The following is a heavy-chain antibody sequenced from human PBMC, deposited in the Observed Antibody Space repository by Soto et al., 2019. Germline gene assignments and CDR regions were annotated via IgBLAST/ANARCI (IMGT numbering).Heavy chain of an antibody. CDR1: TDSFNDYY. D-gene: IGHD5-18*01. Sequence: QVRLHESGPGLVKPSETLSLTCTVSTDSFNDYYWSWIRQPPGKGLEWIGSIYHTVNTNYNPSLESRVSISVHTSNLQFSLILSSVTAADTAVYYCARDVGIHDAFDIWGQGTLVTVSS. V-gene: IGHV4-59*13. J-gene: IGHJ3*02. CDR3: ARDVGIHDAFDI. CDR2: IYHTVNT.